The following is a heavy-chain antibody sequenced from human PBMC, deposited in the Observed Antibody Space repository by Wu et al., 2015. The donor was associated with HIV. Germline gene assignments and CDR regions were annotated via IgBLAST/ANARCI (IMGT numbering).Heavy chain of an antibody. CDR3: ARERMADWYCDL. V-gene: IGHV1-69*15. D-gene: IGHD2-8*01. CDR2: IIPIFNTA. CDR1: GDTFSNYA. Sequence: QVQLAQSGAEVKKPGSSVKVSCKASGDTFSNYAINWVRQAPGQGLDWMGRIIPIFNTADYAQTFQGRVTITADESTSTAYMELSSLKSEDTAMYYCARERMADWYCDLWGRGTLVTVSS. J-gene: IGHJ2*01.